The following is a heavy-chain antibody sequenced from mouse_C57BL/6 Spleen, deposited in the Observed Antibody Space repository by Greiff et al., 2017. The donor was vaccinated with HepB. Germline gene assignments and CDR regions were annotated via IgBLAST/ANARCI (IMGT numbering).Heavy chain of an antibody. D-gene: IGHD1-1*01. CDR3: ARDPLSGSSHYFDY. J-gene: IGHJ2*01. Sequence: VQLKESGGGLVKPGGSLKLSCAASGFTFSSYAMSWVRQTPEKRLEWVATISDGGSYTYYPDNVKGRFTISRDNAKNNLYLQMSHLKSEDTAMYYCARDPLSGSSHYFDYWGQGTTLTVSS. V-gene: IGHV5-4*01. CDR2: ISDGGSYT. CDR1: GFTFSSYA.